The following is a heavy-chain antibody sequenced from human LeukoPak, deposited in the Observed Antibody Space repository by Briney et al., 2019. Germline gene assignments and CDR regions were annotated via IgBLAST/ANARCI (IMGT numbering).Heavy chain of an antibody. CDR3: TRDLRFASGTYSDGHVDV. CDR2: IYSSGDT. V-gene: IGHV4-30-4*01. J-gene: IGHJ6*02. Sequence: PSETLSLTCAVSGVSITSDSHYWGWIRQPPGKGLEWVGYIYSSGDTHYNPSVKSRAAISADPSNNQFSLRLNSVTAADTAVYFCTRDLRFASGTYSDGHVDVWGQGTSVTVSS. D-gene: IGHD3-10*01. CDR1: GVSITSDSHY.